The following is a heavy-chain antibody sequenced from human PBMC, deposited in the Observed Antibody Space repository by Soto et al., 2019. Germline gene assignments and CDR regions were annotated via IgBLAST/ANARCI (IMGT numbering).Heavy chain of an antibody. V-gene: IGHV4-61*01. J-gene: IGHJ6*02. D-gene: IGHD2-15*01. Sequence: PSETLSLTCTVSGGSVSSGSHYWSWIRQPPGKGLEWIGYIYYTGNTNYNPSLLSRVTISVDTSKNQFSLRLSSVTAADTAVYYCARGEYCSGDTCPGYYYYYYGMDVWGQGTTVPVSS. CDR1: GGSVSSGSHY. CDR2: IYYTGNT. CDR3: ARGEYCSGDTCPGYYYYYYGMDV.